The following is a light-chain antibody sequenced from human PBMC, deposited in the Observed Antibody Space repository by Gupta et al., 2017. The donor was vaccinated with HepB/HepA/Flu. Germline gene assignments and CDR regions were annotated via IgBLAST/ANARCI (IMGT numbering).Light chain of an antibody. V-gene: IGKV3-20*01. CDR3: QQDSSSLLT. CDR2: GIS. J-gene: IGKJ4*01. Sequence: EIVLTQSPGTLSLSPGERATLSCRASQSVSVNYLPWYQQKPGQAPRLLIHGISSRPPGIPDRFSGSGSGTDFTLNITGLAPEDFAVYYCQQDSSSLLTFGGGTKVEIK. CDR1: QSVSVNY.